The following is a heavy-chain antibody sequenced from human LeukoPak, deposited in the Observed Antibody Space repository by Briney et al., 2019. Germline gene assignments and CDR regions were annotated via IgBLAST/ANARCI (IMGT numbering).Heavy chain of an antibody. CDR2: ISGSGGST. V-gene: IGHV3-23*01. J-gene: IGHJ1*01. CDR1: GFTFSSYA. CDR3: AKGSITVAGTSGYFQH. Sequence: HPGGSLRLSCAASGFTFSSYAMTWVRQAPGKGLEWVSVISGSGGSTYYADSVKGRFTISRDNSKKTLYLQMNSLRTEDTAVYYCAKGSITVAGTSGYFQHWGQGTLVTVSS. D-gene: IGHD6-19*01.